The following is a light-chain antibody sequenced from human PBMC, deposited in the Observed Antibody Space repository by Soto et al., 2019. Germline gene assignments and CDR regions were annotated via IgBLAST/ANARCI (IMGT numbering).Light chain of an antibody. Sequence: EIVLTQSPGNPSLSPGERATLSCRASQSISSSYLAWYQQKPGQAPRLLIYGASSRATGIPDRFSGSGSGTDFTLTISRLEPEDSAVYYCQQYGDSPWTFGQGTKVEIK. CDR2: GAS. J-gene: IGKJ1*01. CDR3: QQYGDSPWT. CDR1: QSISSSY. V-gene: IGKV3-20*01.